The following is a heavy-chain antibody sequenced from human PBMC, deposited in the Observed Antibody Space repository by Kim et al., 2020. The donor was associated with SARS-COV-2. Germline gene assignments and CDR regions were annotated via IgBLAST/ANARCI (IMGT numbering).Heavy chain of an antibody. V-gene: IGHV3-48*03. J-gene: IGHJ4*02. D-gene: IGHD3-16*01. CDR1: GLTFNTDE. CDR3: ARERGGTLDY. Sequence: GGSLRLSCAASGLTFNTDEMTWVRQAPGKGLEWISYISGTGNTIYYADSVKGRFTISRDNAKNSLYLQMNSLRAEDTAVYYCARERGGTLDYWGQGTLVTVSS. CDR2: ISGTGNTI.